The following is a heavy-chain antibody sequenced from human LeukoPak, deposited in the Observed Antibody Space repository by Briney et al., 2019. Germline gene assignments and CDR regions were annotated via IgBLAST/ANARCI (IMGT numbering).Heavy chain of an antibody. Sequence: PGGSPRLSCAASTFTFSRYAMAWVRQAPGKGLEWVSAISPTGASTYYADSVKGRFTISRDNSKNTLYLQMYSLRAEDTAVYYCAKILSGTYSFDFWGQGTLVTVSS. CDR3: AKILSGTYSFDF. D-gene: IGHD1-26*01. CDR1: TFTFSRYA. CDR2: ISPTGAST. V-gene: IGHV3-23*01. J-gene: IGHJ4*02.